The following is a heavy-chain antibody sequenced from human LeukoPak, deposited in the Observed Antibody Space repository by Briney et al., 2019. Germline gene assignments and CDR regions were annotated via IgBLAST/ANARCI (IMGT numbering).Heavy chain of an antibody. CDR1: GFTFSSYA. D-gene: IGHD3-22*01. J-gene: IGHJ4*02. Sequence: GGSLRLSCAASGFTFSSYAMSWVRQAPGKGLEWVSAISGSGGSTYYADSVKGRFTISRDNSKNTLYLQMNSLRAEDTAIYYCASDNNDSSGYRVYFFDNWGQGTLVTVSS. CDR2: ISGSGGST. V-gene: IGHV3-23*01. CDR3: ASDNNDSSGYRVYFFDN.